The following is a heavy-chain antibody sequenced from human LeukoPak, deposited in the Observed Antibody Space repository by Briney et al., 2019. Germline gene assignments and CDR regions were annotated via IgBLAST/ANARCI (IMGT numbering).Heavy chain of an antibody. CDR2: ISYDGSNK. J-gene: IGHJ6*02. D-gene: IGHD6-19*01. CDR1: GFTFSSYG. V-gene: IGHV3-30*18. Sequence: QPGGSLRLSCAASGFTFSSYGMHWVRQAPGKGLEWVAVISYDGSNKYYADSVKGRFTISRDNSKNTLYLQMNSLRADDTAVYYCAKDLVAVAGSYYYYGMDVWGQGTTVTVSS. CDR3: AKDLVAVAGSYYYYGMDV.